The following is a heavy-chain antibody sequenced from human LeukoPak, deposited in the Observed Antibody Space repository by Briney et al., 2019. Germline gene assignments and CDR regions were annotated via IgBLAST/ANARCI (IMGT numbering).Heavy chain of an antibody. CDR1: GFTVSSNY. CDR3: ARSTVVQGYCSSPSCPLIY. V-gene: IGHV3-53*01. D-gene: IGHD2-2*01. J-gene: IGHJ4*02. CDR2: SGGTT. Sequence: EGSLRLSCAASGFTVSSNYMTWVRQAPGKGLEWVSYSGGTTYYADSVKGRFTISRDNSKNTLYLQMSSLRAEDTAVYYCARSTVVQGYCSSPSCPLIYWGQGTLVTVSS.